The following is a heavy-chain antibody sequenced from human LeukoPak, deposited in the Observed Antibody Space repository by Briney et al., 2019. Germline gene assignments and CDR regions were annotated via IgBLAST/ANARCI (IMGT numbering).Heavy chain of an antibody. CDR3: AKLYGDYYYYYYMDV. D-gene: IGHD4/OR15-4a*01. Sequence: SETLSLTCAVYGGSFSGYYWSWIRQPPGKGLEWIGEINHSGSTYYNSSLKSRVTISVDTSKNQFSLKLSSVTAADTAVYYCAKLYGDYYYYYYMDVWGKGTTVTVSS. CDR2: INHSGST. V-gene: IGHV4-34*01. J-gene: IGHJ6*03. CDR1: GGSFSGYY.